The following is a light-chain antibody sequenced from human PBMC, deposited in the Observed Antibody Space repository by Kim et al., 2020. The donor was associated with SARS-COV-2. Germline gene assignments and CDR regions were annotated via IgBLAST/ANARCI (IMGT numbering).Light chain of an antibody. J-gene: IGLJ2*01. CDR2: DVS. CDR3: SSYTSSSHVV. Sequence: QSALTQPASVSGSPGQSITISRTGTSSDVGVYNYVSWYQQHPGKAPKLMIYDVSNRPSGVSNRFSGSKSGNTASLTISGLQAEDEADYYCSSYTSSSHVVFGGGTQLTV. V-gene: IGLV2-14*03. CDR1: SSDVGVYNY.